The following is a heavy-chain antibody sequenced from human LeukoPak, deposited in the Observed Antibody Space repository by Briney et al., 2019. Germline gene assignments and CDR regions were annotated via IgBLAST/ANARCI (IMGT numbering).Heavy chain of an antibody. CDR3: ARDLGQYYDTSDNWFDP. CDR2: ISSSSSYI. J-gene: IGHJ5*02. Sequence: GGSLRLSCAASGFTFSSYWMHWVRQAPGNGLVWVSSISSSSSYIYYADSLKGRFTISRDNAKNSLYLQMNSLRAEDTAVYYCARDLGQYYDTSDNWFDPWGQGTLVTVSS. CDR1: GFTFSSYW. V-gene: IGHV3-21*01. D-gene: IGHD3-22*01.